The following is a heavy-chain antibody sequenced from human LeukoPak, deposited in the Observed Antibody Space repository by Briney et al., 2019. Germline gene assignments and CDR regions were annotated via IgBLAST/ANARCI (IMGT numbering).Heavy chain of an antibody. J-gene: IGHJ4*02. CDR2: INTNTGNP. V-gene: IGHV7-4-1*02. CDR1: GYTFTDYA. D-gene: IGHD2-15*01. CDR3: ARARYCSDNKCYSDY. Sequence: ASVKVSCKASGYTFTDYAMSWVRQAPGQGLEWMGWINTNTGNPTYAQGFTGRFVFSLDTSVNTAYLQISSLKIEDTAMFYCARARYCSDNKCYSDYWGQGTLVTVSS.